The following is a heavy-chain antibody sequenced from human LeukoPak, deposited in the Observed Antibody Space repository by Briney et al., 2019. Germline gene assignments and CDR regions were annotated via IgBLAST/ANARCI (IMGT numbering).Heavy chain of an antibody. V-gene: IGHV3-23*01. Sequence: GGSLRLSCAASGFTFSNYGMSWVRQAPGKGLEWVSSISGSGGSTHYADSVKGRFTISRDNSKNTLYLQMNSLRAEDTAVYYCAKDLYGSGTLIDYWGQGTLVTVSS. J-gene: IGHJ4*02. CDR1: GFTFSNYG. D-gene: IGHD3-10*01. CDR3: AKDLYGSGTLIDY. CDR2: ISGSGGST.